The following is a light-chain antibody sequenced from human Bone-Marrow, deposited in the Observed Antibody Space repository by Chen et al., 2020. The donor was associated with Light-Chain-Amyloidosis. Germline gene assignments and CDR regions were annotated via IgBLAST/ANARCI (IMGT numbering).Light chain of an antibody. J-gene: IGLJ2*01. Sequence: SYELTQPPSVSVSPGQTARITSSGEDLPTKYAYWYQQKPGQAPVLVIRRVRARTAGISARFGEYSSVTTATLPIIGGQAEDEADYYCPSAYSSGTYEVIFGGGTTLTVL. V-gene: IGLV3-25*03. CDR3: PSAYSSGTYEVI. CDR2: RVR. CDR1: DLPTKY.